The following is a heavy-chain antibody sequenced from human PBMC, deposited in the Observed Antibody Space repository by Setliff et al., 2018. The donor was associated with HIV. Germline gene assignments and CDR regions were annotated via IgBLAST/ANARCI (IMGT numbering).Heavy chain of an antibody. J-gene: IGHJ5*02. CDR3: ARVLLGTNAVYGVVSNRFDP. D-gene: IGHD2-8*01. Sequence: PGGSLRLSCTASGFTFGDYAMSWVRQAPGKGLEWVGFIRSKAYGGTTEYAASVKGRFTISRDDSKSIAYLQMNSLRAEDTAVYYCARVLLGTNAVYGVVSNRFDPWGQGTLVTVSS. V-gene: IGHV3-49*04. CDR2: IRSKAYGGTT. CDR1: GFTFGDYA.